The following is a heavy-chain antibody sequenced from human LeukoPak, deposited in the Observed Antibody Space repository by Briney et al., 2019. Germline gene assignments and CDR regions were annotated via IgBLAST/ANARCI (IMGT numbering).Heavy chain of an antibody. J-gene: IGHJ4*02. Sequence: GGSLRLSCAASGFTFSSYSMNWVRQAPGKGLEWVSSISISSSYIYYADSVKGRFTISRDNSKNTVYLQMPSLRTEDTAVYYCAKDQIGWAPGYVSGPLDQWGQGTLVTVSS. V-gene: IGHV3-21*01. CDR1: GFTFSSYS. D-gene: IGHD6-19*01. CDR3: AKDQIGWAPGYVSGPLDQ. CDR2: ISISSSYI.